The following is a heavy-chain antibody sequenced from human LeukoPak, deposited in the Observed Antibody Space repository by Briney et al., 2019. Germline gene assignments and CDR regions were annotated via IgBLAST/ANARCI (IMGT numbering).Heavy chain of an antibody. D-gene: IGHD3-16*01. V-gene: IGHV4-59*08. CDR3: ARRNVLTEGEAFDI. J-gene: IGHJ3*02. CDR1: GGSISSYY. Sequence: SETLSLTCTVSGGSISSYYWSWIRQPPGKGLEWIGYIYYSGSTNYNPSLKSRVTISIDASKNQFSLKLNSVTAADTAVYYCARRNVLTEGEAFDIWGQGTLVTVSS. CDR2: IYYSGST.